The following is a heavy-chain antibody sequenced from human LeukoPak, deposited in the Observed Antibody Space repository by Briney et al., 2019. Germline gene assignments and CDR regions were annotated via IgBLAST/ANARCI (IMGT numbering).Heavy chain of an antibody. V-gene: IGHV3-53*01. CDR3: AGGSRWPGLSY. CDR2: IYTAGST. CDR1: GFTVSGNY. J-gene: IGHJ4*02. Sequence: GGSLRPSCAASGFTVSGNYMSWVRQAPGKGLEWVSVIYTAGSTYNADSVKGRFTISRDKSKNTLYLQMNTLRAEDTAVYFCAGGSRWPGLSYWGQGTLLTVSS. D-gene: IGHD6-13*01.